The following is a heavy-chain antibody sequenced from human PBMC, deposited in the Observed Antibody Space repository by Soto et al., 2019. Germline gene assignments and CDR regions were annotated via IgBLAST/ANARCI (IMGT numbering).Heavy chain of an antibody. Sequence: GGSLRLSCAASGFTFTRYSMNWCRQAPGKGLEWVSSISSPTNYIYYGDSMKGRFTISRDNAKNSLYLEMNSLRAEDTAVYYCGGECENSTSNFDYCGRGTMPTV. CDR1: GFTFTRYS. D-gene: IGHD2-2*01. CDR3: GGECENSTSNFDY. V-gene: IGHV3-21*06. CDR2: ISSPTNYI. J-gene: IGHJ4*02.